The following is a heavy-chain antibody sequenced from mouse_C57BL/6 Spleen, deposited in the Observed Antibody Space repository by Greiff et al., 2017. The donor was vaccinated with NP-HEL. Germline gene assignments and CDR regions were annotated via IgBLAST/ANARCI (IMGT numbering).Heavy chain of an antibody. CDR1: GYTFTDYE. CDR2: IDPETGGT. CDR3: TPHYYGYDGFAY. V-gene: IGHV1-15*01. Sequence: VQLQESGAELVRPGASVTLSCKASGYTFTDYEMHWVKQTPVHGLEWIGAIDPETGGTAYNQKFKGKAILTADKSSSTAYMELRSLTSEDSAVYYCTPHYYGYDGFAYWGQGTLVTVSA. J-gene: IGHJ3*01. D-gene: IGHD2-2*01.